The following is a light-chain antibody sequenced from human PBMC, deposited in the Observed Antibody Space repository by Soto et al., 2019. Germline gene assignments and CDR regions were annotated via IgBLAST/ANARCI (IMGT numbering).Light chain of an antibody. V-gene: IGKV1-5*03. CDR3: QQYGATSPWT. J-gene: IGKJ1*01. CDR2: KAS. Sequence: DIPVTQSPSTLSASVGDRVTITCRASQSISTWLAWFQQKPGIAPKVLISKASTLESGGPSRFSGDGSGTDFTLTISRLQTEDLATYYCQQYGATSPWTFGQGTKVAIK. CDR1: QSISTW.